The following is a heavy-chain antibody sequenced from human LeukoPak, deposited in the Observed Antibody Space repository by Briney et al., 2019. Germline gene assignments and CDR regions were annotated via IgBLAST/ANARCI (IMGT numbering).Heavy chain of an antibody. D-gene: IGHD3-3*01. CDR2: ISWNSGSI. CDR1: GFTFDDYA. CDR3: AKGAYYDFWSGFYMDV. V-gene: IGHV3-9*01. Sequence: GGSLSLSCAASGFTFDDYAMHWVRQAPGKGLEWVSGISWNSGSIGYADSVKGRFTISRDNAKNSLYLQMNSLRAEDTALYYCAKGAYYDFWSGFYMDVWGKGTTVTVSS. J-gene: IGHJ6*03.